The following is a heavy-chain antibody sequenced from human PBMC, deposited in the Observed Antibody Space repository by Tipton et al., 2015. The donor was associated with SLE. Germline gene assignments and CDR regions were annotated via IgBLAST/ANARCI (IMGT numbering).Heavy chain of an antibody. CDR1: GGSISSGSYC. Sequence: TLSLTCTVSGGSISSGSYCWGWIRQPPGKGPEWIGSIYYSGSTYYNPSLMSRITISVDTSKNQYSLKLSSVTAADTAVYFCARRDGLNGFDIWGRGTMVTVSS. CDR3: ARRDGLNGFDI. D-gene: IGHD2-21*01. V-gene: IGHV4-39*07. J-gene: IGHJ3*02. CDR2: IYYSGST.